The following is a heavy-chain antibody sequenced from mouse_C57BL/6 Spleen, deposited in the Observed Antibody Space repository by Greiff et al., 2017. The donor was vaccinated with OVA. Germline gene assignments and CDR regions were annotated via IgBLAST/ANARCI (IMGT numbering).Heavy chain of an antibody. V-gene: IGHV1-52*01. D-gene: IGHD1-1*01. CDR3: ARGDYYGSSYGY. CDR1: GYTFTSYW. CDR2: IDPSDSET. J-gene: IGHJ2*01. Sequence: QVQLQQPGAELVRPGSSVKLSCKASGYTFTSYWMHWVKQRPIQGLEWIGNIDPSDSETKYNQKFKDKATLTVDKSSSTAYMQLSSLTSEDSAVYYCARGDYYGSSYGYWGQGTTLTVSS.